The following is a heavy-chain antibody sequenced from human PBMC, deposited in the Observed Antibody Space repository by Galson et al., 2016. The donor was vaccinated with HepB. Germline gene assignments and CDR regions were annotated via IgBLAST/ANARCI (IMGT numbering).Heavy chain of an antibody. V-gene: IGHV5-51*01. CDR2: IYPGDSDT. J-gene: IGHJ6*02. Sequence: QSGAEVTKPGESLKISCKGSGYSFTSYWIGWVRQMPGKGLEWMGIIYPGDSDTRYSPSFQGQVTISADKSISTAYLQWSSLKASDTAIYYCARHYQDTYFYYGMDVWGQGTTVTVAS. CDR1: GYSFTSYW. D-gene: IGHD3-16*02. CDR3: ARHYQDTYFYYGMDV.